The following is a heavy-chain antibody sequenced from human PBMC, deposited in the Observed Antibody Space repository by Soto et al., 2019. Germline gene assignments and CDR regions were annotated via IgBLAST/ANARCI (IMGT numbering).Heavy chain of an antibody. V-gene: IGHV4-39*01. J-gene: IGHJ4*02. CDR3: ARQVLPTFGYLDY. CDR2: IYYSGST. Sequence: PSETLSLTCTVSGGSISSSSYYWGWIRQPPGKGLEWIGSIYYSGSTYYNPSLKSRVTISVDTSKNQFSLKLSSVTAADTAVYYGARQVLPTFGYLDYRGQGTPVTGSS. CDR1: GGSISSSSYY. D-gene: IGHD3-16*01.